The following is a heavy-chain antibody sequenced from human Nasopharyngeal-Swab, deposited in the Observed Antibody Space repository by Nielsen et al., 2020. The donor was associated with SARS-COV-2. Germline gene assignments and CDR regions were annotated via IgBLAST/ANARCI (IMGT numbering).Heavy chain of an antibody. CDR2: ISGTSTYI. V-gene: IGHV3-21*04. Sequence: GESLKISCTASGFTFSTYSMNWVRQAPGKGLEWVSSISGTSTYIYYADSVKGRFTISRDNSKNTLFLQMNSLRAEDTAVYYCAKEGGSSWYEVDHWGQGTLVTVSS. J-gene: IGHJ4*02. D-gene: IGHD6-13*01. CDR3: AKEGGSSWYEVDH. CDR1: GFTFSTYS.